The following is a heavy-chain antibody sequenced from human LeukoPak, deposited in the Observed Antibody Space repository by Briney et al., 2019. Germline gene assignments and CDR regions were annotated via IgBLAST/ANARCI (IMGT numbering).Heavy chain of an antibody. CDR2: IYYSGNT. D-gene: IGHD6-13*01. CDR3: ARVGSGYIDFDI. Sequence: SETLSLTCTVSGGSISSYYWSWIRQHPGKGLEWIGYIYYSGNTFYNPSLKSRVTISVDTSKTQFSLKLSSLTAADTAVYYCARVGSGYIDFDIWGQGTMVTVSS. V-gene: IGHV4-59*06. CDR1: GGSISSYY. J-gene: IGHJ3*02.